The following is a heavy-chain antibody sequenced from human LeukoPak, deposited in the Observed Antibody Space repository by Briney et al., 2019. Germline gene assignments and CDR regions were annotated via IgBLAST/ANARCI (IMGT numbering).Heavy chain of an antibody. J-gene: IGHJ5*01. CDR2: IKEDSSDK. D-gene: IGHD3-3*01. CDR3: ARESGRFRFDS. CDR1: GFTFSSYW. V-gene: IGHV3-7*01. Sequence: GGSLRLSCAASGFTFSSYWMSWVRQAPGKGLEWVADIKEDSSDKNYVDSMKGRSTISRDNAKNSLYLQMNSLRVEDTAVYYCARESGRFRFDSWGQGTLVTVSS.